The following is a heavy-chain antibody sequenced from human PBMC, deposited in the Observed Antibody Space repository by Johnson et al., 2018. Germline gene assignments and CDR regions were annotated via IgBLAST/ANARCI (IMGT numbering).Heavy chain of an antibody. D-gene: IGHD3-10*02. J-gene: IGHJ4*01. Sequence: QVQLQESGPGLVKHTETLSLTCTVSGGYIGSFYWIWVRQPPGKGLEWMGYIYSSGNTKYNPSLKSRVTIPVETLKNQFPLKFSSVTAADTAGYYFARGSVFLGLGYWGHGNIVTVSS. CDR1: GGYIGSFY. V-gene: IGHV4-59*01. CDR3: ARGSVFLGLGY. CDR2: IYSSGNT.